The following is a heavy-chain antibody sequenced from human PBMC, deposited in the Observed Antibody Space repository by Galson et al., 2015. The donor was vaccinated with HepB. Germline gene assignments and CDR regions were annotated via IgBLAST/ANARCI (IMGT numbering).Heavy chain of an antibody. CDR2: ISSSSSYI. V-gene: IGHV3-21*01. J-gene: IGHJ4*02. CDR1: GFTFSSYN. CDR3: ARGTLGSRLCIDY. D-gene: IGHD3-10*01. Sequence: SLRLSCAASGFTFSSYNMNWVRQAPGKGLEWVSSISSSSSYIHYADSVKGRFTISRDNAKNSLYLQMNSLKDEDTAVYYCARGTLGSRLCIDYWGQGTLVTVSS.